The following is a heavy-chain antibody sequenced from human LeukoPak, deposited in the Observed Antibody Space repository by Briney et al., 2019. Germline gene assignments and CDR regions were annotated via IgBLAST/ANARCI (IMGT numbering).Heavy chain of an antibody. CDR1: GGSFSGYY. V-gene: IGHV4-34*01. D-gene: IGHD3-22*01. Sequence: PSETLSLTCAVYGGSFSGYYWSWIRQPPGKGLEWIGEINHSGSTNYNPSLKSRVTISVDTSKNQFSLKLSSVTAADTAVYYCARGGFDSSGYYYNWFDPWGQGTLVTVSS. CDR3: ARGGFDSSGYYYNWFDP. CDR2: INHSGST. J-gene: IGHJ5*02.